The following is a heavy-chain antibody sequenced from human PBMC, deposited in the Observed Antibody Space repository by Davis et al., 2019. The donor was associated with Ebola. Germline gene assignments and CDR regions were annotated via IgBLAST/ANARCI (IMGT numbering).Heavy chain of an antibody. V-gene: IGHV4-34*01. J-gene: IGHJ5*02. D-gene: IGHD2-2*01. CDR2: ISHSGGT. CDR1: DTSFRAYC. CDR3: ARGPLYCISTSCYAGTSWFDP. Sequence: SNTLSFPLTVLDTSFRAYCWSGHRLPPGKGLKVVGRISHSGGTNYNPSLTGRFTISVDTTKNQFSLKLSSVTAADTAVYYCARGPLYCISTSCYAGTSWFDPWGQGTLVTVSS.